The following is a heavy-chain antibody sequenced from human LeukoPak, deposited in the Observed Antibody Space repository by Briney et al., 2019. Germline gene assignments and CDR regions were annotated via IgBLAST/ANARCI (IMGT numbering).Heavy chain of an antibody. CDR1: GGSISSYY. Sequence: SETLSLTCTVSGGSISSYYWSWIRQPPGKGLEWIGYIYYSGSTYYNPSLKSRVTISVDTSKNQFSLKLSSVTAADTAVYYCARSIAVAGTYGGYWGQGTLVTVSS. CDR2: IYYSGST. V-gene: IGHV4-59*04. D-gene: IGHD6-19*01. CDR3: ARSIAVAGTYGGY. J-gene: IGHJ4*02.